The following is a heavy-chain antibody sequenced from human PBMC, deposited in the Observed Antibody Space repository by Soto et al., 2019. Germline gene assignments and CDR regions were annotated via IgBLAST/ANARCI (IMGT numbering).Heavy chain of an antibody. CDR3: AGHPNPAMVSHYFDY. CDR2: IYYSGST. CDR1: GGSISSSSYY. V-gene: IGHV4-39*01. Sequence: SETLSLTCIVSGGSISSSSYYWGWIRQPPGKGLEWIGSIYYSGSTYYNPSLKSRVTISVDTSKNQFSLKLSSVTAADTAVYYCAGHPNPAMVSHYFDYWGQGTLVTVSS. D-gene: IGHD5-18*01. J-gene: IGHJ4*02.